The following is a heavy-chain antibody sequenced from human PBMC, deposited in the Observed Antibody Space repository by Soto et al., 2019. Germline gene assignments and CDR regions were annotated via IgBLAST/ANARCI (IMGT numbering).Heavy chain of an antibody. V-gene: IGHV3-48*03. J-gene: IGHJ6*02. D-gene: IGHD2-2*02. Sequence: EVQLVESGGGLVQPGGSLRLSCAASGFTFSSYEMDWVRQAPGKGLEWVSFISSSGSTIYYADSVKGRFTISRDNAKNSLYLQMNSLRAEYTAIYYCARGGDGFCSSTSCYSGYYYYGMDVWGQGTTVTVS. CDR1: GFTFSSYE. CDR2: ISSSGSTI. CDR3: ARGGDGFCSSTSCYSGYYYYGMDV.